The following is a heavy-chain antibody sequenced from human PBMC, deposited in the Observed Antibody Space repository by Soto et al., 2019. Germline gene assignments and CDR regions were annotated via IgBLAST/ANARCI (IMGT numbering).Heavy chain of an antibody. CDR1: GFTFTSSA. CDR3: AADPSEGSGSYDY. J-gene: IGHJ4*02. V-gene: IGHV1-58*01. CDR2: IVVGSGNT. D-gene: IGHD3-10*01. Sequence: GASVKVSCKASGFTFTSSAVRWVRQARGQRLEWIGWIVVGSGNTNYAQKFQERVTITRDMSTSTAYMELSSLRSEDTAVYYCAADPSEGSGSYDYWGQGTLVTAPQ.